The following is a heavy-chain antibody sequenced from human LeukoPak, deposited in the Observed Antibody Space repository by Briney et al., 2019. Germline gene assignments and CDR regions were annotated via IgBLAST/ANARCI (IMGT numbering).Heavy chain of an antibody. CDR2: IYYSGST. Sequence: KPSETLSLTCTVSGGSISSYYWGWIRQPPGKGLEWIGGIYYSGSTYYNPSLKSRVTISVDTSKNQFSLKLSSVTAADTAVYYCARLMCSGGSCSGDYWGQGTLVTVSS. CDR3: ARLMCSGGSCSGDY. J-gene: IGHJ4*02. V-gene: IGHV4-39*01. CDR1: GGSISSYY. D-gene: IGHD2-15*01.